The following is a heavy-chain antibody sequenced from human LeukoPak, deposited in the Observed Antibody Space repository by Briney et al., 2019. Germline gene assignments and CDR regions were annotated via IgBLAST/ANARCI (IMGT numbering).Heavy chain of an antibody. Sequence: PGGSLRLSCAASGFTFSSYGMHWVRQAPGKGLEWVAFIRYDGSNKYYADSVKGRFTISRDNSKNTLYLQMNSLRAEDTAVYYCAKVGRGYCSSTSCPRASSYYYYGMDVWGQGTTVTVSS. V-gene: IGHV3-30*02. CDR3: AKVGRGYCSSTSCPRASSYYYYGMDV. CDR1: GFTFSSYG. CDR2: IRYDGSNK. D-gene: IGHD2-2*01. J-gene: IGHJ6*02.